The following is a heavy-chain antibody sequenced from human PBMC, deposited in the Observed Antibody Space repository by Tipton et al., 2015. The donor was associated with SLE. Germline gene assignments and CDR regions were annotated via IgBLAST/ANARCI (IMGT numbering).Heavy chain of an antibody. Sequence: TLSLTCTVSGDSISSAPSSGSYYWTWIRQSPGKGLVWIGDIHHRVGTNYNPSFKRRVTMSLDTSRKQFSLKLSSVTAADTAVYYCARGIYNSGWFLDYFDYWGQGTRATVSS. CDR2: IHHRVGT. CDR1: GDSISSAPSSGSYY. V-gene: IGHV4-39*07. CDR3: ARGIYNSGWFLDYFDY. D-gene: IGHD6-19*01. J-gene: IGHJ4*02.